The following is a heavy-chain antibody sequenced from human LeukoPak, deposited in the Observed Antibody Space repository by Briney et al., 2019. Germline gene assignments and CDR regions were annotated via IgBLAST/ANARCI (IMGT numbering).Heavy chain of an antibody. V-gene: IGHV3-21*01. D-gene: IGHD1-26*01. CDR1: GFTFSSYS. J-gene: IGHJ3*02. Sequence: PGGSLRLSCAASGFTFSSYSMNWVRQAPGEGLEWVSSISSSSSYIYYADSVKGRFTISRDNAKNSLYLQMNSLRAEDTAVYYCAREHPLGATDAFDIWGQGTMVTVSS. CDR2: ISSSSSYI. CDR3: AREHPLGATDAFDI.